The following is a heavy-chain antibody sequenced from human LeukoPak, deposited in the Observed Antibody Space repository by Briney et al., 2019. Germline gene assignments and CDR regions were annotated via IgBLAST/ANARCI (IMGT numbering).Heavy chain of an antibody. CDR1: GFTFSSYG. CDR3: ANIVGDSNGHYLYYFDY. D-gene: IGHD3-22*01. V-gene: IGHV3-23*01. Sequence: GRSLRLSCAASGFTFSSYGMHWVRQAPGKGLEWVSVVSGSGGSTYYADSVRGRFTISRDNSKNTVELQMNSLRAEDTAVYYCANIVGDSNGHYLYYFDYWGQGTLVTVSS. J-gene: IGHJ4*02. CDR2: VSGSGGST.